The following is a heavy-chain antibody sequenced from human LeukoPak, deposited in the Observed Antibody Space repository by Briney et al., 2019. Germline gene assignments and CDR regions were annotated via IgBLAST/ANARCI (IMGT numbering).Heavy chain of an antibody. CDR3: AKRGVVIRGLLVIGYHQVAYHYDF. J-gene: IGHJ4*02. CDR1: GISLSNYA. V-gene: IGHV3-23*01. Sequence: GGSLRLSCVVSGISLSNYAMTWVRQAPGKGLEWVSYISERGGSATYADSVKGRFTISRGTSLNTLYLQMNNLRAEDTAVYFCAKRGVVIRGLLVIGYHQVAYHYDFWGQGVLVTVSS. D-gene: IGHD3-10*01. CDR2: ISERGGSA.